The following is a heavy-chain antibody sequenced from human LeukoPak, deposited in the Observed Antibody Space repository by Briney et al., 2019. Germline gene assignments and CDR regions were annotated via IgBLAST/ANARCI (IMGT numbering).Heavy chain of an antibody. CDR2: IDPSDSYT. J-gene: IGHJ3*02. Sequence: GESLKISCKGSGYSFTSYWISWVRQMPGKGLEWMGRIDPSDSYTNYSPSFQGHVTISADKSISTAYLQWSSLKASDTAMYYCARPGSSGWYRGGDDAFDIWGQGTMVTVSS. V-gene: IGHV5-10-1*01. D-gene: IGHD6-19*01. CDR1: GYSFTSYW. CDR3: ARPGSSGWYRGGDDAFDI.